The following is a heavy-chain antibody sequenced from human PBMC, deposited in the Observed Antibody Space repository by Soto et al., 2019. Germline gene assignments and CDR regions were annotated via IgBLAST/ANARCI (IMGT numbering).Heavy chain of an antibody. CDR3: ARGYGSGQKYYYYYGMDV. J-gene: IGHJ6*02. D-gene: IGHD3-10*01. V-gene: IGHV4-34*01. Sequence: SETLSLTCAVYGGSFSGYYWSWIRQPPGKGLEWIGEINHSGTPNYNPSLRNRVTIPVDTSKNQISLKLSSVTAADTAVYYCARGYGSGQKYYYYYGMDVWGQGTTVT. CDR1: GGSFSGYY. CDR2: INHSGTP.